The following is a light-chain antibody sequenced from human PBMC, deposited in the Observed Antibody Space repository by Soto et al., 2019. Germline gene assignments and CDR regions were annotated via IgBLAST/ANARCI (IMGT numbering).Light chain of an antibody. J-gene: IGLJ3*02. Sequence: QSALTQPASVSGSPGPSSTISCTGTSSDVAGYNYFSWYQQHPGKAPKLMIYEVSNRPSGVSNRFSGSKSGNTASQTISWLQAEDEADYYCSSYTSSNWVFGGGTQLTV. CDR3: SSYTSSNWV. CDR2: EVS. V-gene: IGLV2-14*01. CDR1: SSDVAGYNY.